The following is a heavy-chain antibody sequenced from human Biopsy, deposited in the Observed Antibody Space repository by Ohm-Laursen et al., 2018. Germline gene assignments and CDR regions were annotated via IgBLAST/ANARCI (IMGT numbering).Heavy chain of an antibody. D-gene: IGHD6-19*01. CDR1: GDSVSSGSFY. Sequence: SDTLSLTCTVSGDSVSSGSFYCTWIRQPPGQGLEYIGYIYDRESTANYNPSLESRVTMSVDMPKNQFSLKLSSVTAADTAIYYCARGMRSSGWPYFDSWGQGTLVTVSS. J-gene: IGHJ4*02. CDR2: IYDRESTA. V-gene: IGHV4-61*01. CDR3: ARGMRSSGWPYFDS.